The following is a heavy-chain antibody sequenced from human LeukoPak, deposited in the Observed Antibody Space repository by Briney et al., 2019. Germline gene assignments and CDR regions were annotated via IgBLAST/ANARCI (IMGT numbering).Heavy chain of an antibody. CDR1: GYTFTSYG. Sequence: SVKVSCKASGYTFTSYGISWVRQAPGQGLEWMGWISAYNGNTNYARKLQGRVTMTTDTSTSTAYMELRSLRSDDTAVYYCARSGSARANYDTDYFDYWGQGTLVTVSS. D-gene: IGHD3-9*01. J-gene: IGHJ4*02. V-gene: IGHV1-18*01. CDR3: ARSGSARANYDTDYFDY. CDR2: ISAYNGNT.